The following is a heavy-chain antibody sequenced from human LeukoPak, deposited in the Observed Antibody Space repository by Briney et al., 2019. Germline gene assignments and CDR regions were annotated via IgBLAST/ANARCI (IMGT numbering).Heavy chain of an antibody. CDR1: GFTFSGYE. CDR2: ISGSGGST. J-gene: IGHJ5*02. V-gene: IGHV3-23*01. CDR3: ATHNWFDP. Sequence: PGGSLRLSCAASGFTFSGYEMNWVRQAPGKGLEWVSAISGSGGSTYYADSVKGRFTISRDNSKNTLYLQMNSLRAEDTAVYYCATHNWFDPWGQGTLVTVSS.